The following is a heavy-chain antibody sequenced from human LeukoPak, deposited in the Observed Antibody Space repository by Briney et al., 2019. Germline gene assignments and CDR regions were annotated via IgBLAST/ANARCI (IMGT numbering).Heavy chain of an antibody. J-gene: IGHJ4*02. CDR2: INPNSGGT. D-gene: IGHD3-10*01. CDR1: GCTFTGYY. CDR3: ATGETRAHYYGSGSYLQPFSY. Sequence: ASVKVSCKASGCTFTGYYMHWVRQAPGQGLEWMGWINPNSGGTNYAQKFQGRVTMTRDTSISTAYMELSRLRSDDTAVYYCATGETRAHYYGSGSYLQPFSYWGQGTLVTVSS. V-gene: IGHV1-2*02.